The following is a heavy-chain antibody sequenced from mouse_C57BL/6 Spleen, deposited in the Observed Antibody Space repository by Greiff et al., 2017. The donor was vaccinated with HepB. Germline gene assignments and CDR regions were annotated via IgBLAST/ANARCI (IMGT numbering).Heavy chain of an antibody. CDR2: ISDGGSYT. Sequence: EVQVVESGGGLVKPGGSLKLSCAASGFTFSSYTMSWVRQTPEKRLEWVATISDGGSYTYYPDNVKGRFTISRDNAKNNLYLQMSHLKSEDTAMYYCARERPTGTGYFDYWGQGTTLTVSS. CDR3: ARERPTGTGYFDY. CDR1: GFTFSSYT. J-gene: IGHJ2*01. D-gene: IGHD4-1*02. V-gene: IGHV5-4*01.